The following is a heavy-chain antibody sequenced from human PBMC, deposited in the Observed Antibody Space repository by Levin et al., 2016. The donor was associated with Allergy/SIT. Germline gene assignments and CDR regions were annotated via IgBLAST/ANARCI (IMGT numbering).Heavy chain of an antibody. V-gene: IGHV1-69*04. Sequence: SVKVSCKASGGTFSSYAISWVRQAPGQGLEWMGRIIPILGIANYAQKFQGRVTITADKSTSTAYMELSSLRSEDTAVYYCARDPGSHYDILTGYYNVVDYWGQGTLVTVSS. CDR3: ARDPGSHYDILTGYYNVVDY. J-gene: IGHJ4*02. D-gene: IGHD3-9*01. CDR1: GGTFSSYA. CDR2: IIPILGIA.